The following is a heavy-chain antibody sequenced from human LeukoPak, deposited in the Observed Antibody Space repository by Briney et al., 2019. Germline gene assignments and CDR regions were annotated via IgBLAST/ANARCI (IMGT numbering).Heavy chain of an antibody. CDR1: GGSISSSSYY. J-gene: IGHJ4*02. Sequence: PSETLSLTCTVSGGSISSSSYYWGWIRQPPGKGLEWIGGIYYSGSTYYNPSLKSRVTISVDTSKNQFSLKLSSVTAADTAVYYCARRDVDIVATIRGDYWGQGTLVTVSS. CDR3: ARRDVDIVATIRGDY. V-gene: IGHV4-39*01. CDR2: IYYSGST. D-gene: IGHD5-12*01.